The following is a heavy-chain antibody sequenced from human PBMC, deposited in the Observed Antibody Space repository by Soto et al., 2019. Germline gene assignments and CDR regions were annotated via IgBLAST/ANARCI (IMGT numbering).Heavy chain of an antibody. Sequence: EVQVLESGGALVQPGGSLRLSCAASGFTFSSYDMSWVRQAPGKGLEWVSGLSGSGGSTYYADSVKGRFTNSRDNSKNTLYLQMNSLRAEDTAVYYCAKGWGDYWGQGTLVTVSS. D-gene: IGHD3-16*01. CDR3: AKGWGDY. V-gene: IGHV3-23*01. CDR2: LSGSGGST. J-gene: IGHJ4*02. CDR1: GFTFSSYD.